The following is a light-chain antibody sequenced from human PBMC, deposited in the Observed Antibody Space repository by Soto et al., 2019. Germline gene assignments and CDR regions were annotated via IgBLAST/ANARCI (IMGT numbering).Light chain of an antibody. CDR1: QYISTY. Sequence: DIQMTQSPSSLSASLGDRVTITCRASQYISTYLNWYQQRPGKAPNLLIDRASNLQSGVPSRFSGSGSGKDFTLTITNLQPDDSATYYCQQSYNTPRTFGQGTKVDI. CDR2: RAS. V-gene: IGKV1-39*01. CDR3: QQSYNTPRT. J-gene: IGKJ1*01.